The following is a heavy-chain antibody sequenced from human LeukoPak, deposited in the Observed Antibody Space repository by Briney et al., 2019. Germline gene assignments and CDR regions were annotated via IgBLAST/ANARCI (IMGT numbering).Heavy chain of an antibody. D-gene: IGHD3-10*01. CDR2: ISSSSSYI. Sequence: GGSLRLSCAASGFTFSSYSMNWVRQAPGKGLEWVSSISSSSSYIYYADSVKGRFTISRDNFKNTLFLQMNSLRAEDTAIYYCAKDRVVRGIMGSFDIWGQGTMVTVSS. J-gene: IGHJ3*02. CDR3: AKDRVVRGIMGSFDI. V-gene: IGHV3-21*04. CDR1: GFTFSSYS.